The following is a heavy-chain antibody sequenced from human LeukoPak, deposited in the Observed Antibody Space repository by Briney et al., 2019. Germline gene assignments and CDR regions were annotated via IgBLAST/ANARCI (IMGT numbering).Heavy chain of an antibody. CDR1: GFTFSSYA. Sequence: GGSLRLSCAASGFTFSSYAMSWVRQAPGKGLEWVSAISGSGGSTYYADSVKGRFTISRDNSKNTLYLQMNSLRAEDTAVYYCAKDRGVQDAALALDYWGQGTLVTVSS. CDR2: ISGSGGST. J-gene: IGHJ4*02. CDR3: AKDRGVQDAALALDY. V-gene: IGHV3-23*01. D-gene: IGHD3-10*01.